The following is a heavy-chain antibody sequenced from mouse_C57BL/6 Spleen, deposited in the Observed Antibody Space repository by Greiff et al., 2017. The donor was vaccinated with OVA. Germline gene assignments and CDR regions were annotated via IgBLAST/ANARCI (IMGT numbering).Heavy chain of an antibody. CDR2: ISDGGSYT. J-gene: IGHJ1*03. CDR3: ARDGYEYDGGWYFDV. CDR1: GFTFSSYA. V-gene: IGHV5-4*01. D-gene: IGHD2-4*01. Sequence: SLGVLVNPCWSLKLSCAASGFTFSSYAMSWVRQTPEKRLEWVATISDGGSYTYYPDNVKGRFTISRDNAKNNLYLQMSHLKEEDTDMYYCARDGYEYDGGWYFDVWGTGTTVTVSS.